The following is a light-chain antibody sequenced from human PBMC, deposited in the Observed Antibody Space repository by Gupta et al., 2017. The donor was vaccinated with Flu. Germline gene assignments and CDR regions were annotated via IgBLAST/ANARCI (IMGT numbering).Light chain of an antibody. V-gene: IGKV3-11*01. CDR2: DSS. Sequence: GERATLSCRASQSVSSPLAWYQQKPGQAPRLLIYDSSNRATGIPARFSGSGSGTDFTLTISSLEPEDFAVYYCQQRSNWPPTFGGGTKVEIK. J-gene: IGKJ4*01. CDR1: QSVSSP. CDR3: QQRSNWPPT.